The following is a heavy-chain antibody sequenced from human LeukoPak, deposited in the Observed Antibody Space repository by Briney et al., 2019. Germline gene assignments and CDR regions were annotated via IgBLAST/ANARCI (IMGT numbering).Heavy chain of an antibody. D-gene: IGHD4-17*01. V-gene: IGHV3-23*01. CDR1: GFTLSSYA. Sequence: GGSLRLSCAASGFTLSSYAMSWVRQVSGKGLEWVSAISGSGGSTYYADSVKGRFTISRDNSKNTLYLQMKSLRAEDTAIYYYAKEIYGDSTGGRFQHWGQGTLVTVSS. CDR3: AKEIYGDSTGGRFQH. J-gene: IGHJ1*01. CDR2: ISGSGGST.